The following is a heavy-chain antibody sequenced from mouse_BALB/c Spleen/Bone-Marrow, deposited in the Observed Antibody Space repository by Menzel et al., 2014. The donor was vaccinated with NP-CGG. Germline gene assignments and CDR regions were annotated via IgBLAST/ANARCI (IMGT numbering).Heavy chain of an antibody. CDR1: GYTFSSYW. Sequence: VQVVESGAELMKPGASVKISCKATGYTFSSYWIEWVKLRPGHGLEWIGEILPGSGNIYFNEKFKGRATFTADTSSTTAYMQLSSLTSEDSAVYYCARGDWDFAMDYWGQGTSVTVSS. J-gene: IGHJ4*01. CDR3: ARGDWDFAMDY. CDR2: ILPGSGNI. V-gene: IGHV1-9*01. D-gene: IGHD4-1*01.